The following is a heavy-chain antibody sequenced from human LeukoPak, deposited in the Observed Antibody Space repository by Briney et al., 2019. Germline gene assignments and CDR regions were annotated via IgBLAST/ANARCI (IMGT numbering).Heavy chain of an antibody. V-gene: IGHV3-43*02. D-gene: IGHD5-24*01. J-gene: IGHJ4*02. CDR1: GFMFDDYA. CDR2: ISGDAVSS. Sequence: GGSLRLSCAASGFMFDDYAMHWVRQVPGRGLEWVSLISGDAVSSFYTDSVKGRFTISRDNNNSSLSLQMRRLTTEDTAFYYCVREQFSHTSNYFDNWGQGTLVTVSS. CDR3: VREQFSHTSNYFDN.